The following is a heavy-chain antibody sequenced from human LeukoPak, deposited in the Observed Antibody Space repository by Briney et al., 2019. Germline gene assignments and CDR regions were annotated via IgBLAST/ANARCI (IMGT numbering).Heavy chain of an antibody. CDR1: GDSISSYY. CDR3: ARATYSSSWPHGYFDL. V-gene: IGHV4-59*01. CDR2: IYYSGST. J-gene: IGHJ2*01. Sequence: PSETLSLTCTVSGDSISSYYWSWIRQPPGKGLEWIGYIYYSGSTNYNPSLKSRVTISVDTSKNQFSLKLSSVTAADTAVYYCARATYSSSWPHGYFDLWGRGTLVTVSS. D-gene: IGHD6-13*01.